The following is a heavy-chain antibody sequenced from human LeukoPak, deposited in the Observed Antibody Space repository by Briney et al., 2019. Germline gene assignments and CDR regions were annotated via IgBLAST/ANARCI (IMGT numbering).Heavy chain of an antibody. CDR3: ATGSDSSDYYRSENGMDG. D-gene: IGHD3-10*01. CDR2: IYTSGST. Sequence: PSETLSLTCTVSGGSISSYYWSWIRQPAGKGLEWIGRIYTSGSTNYNPSLKSRVTISVDTSKNQFSLKLSSVTAADTAVYYCATGSDSSDYYRSENGMDGWGQGTTVTVSS. CDR1: GGSISSYY. V-gene: IGHV4-4*07. J-gene: IGHJ6*02.